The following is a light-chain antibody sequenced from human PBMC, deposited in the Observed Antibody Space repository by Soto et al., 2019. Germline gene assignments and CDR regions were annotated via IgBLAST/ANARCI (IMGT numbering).Light chain of an antibody. CDR2: GAS. J-gene: IGKJ1*01. Sequence: EIVLTQSPGTLPLSPGERATLSCRASQSVSSSYLAWYQQKPGQAPRLLIYGASSRATGFPDRFSGSGSGTDFTLTISRLEPEDFAVYYCQQYGSSPRTFGQGTKVEIQ. CDR1: QSVSSSY. CDR3: QQYGSSPRT. V-gene: IGKV3-20*01.